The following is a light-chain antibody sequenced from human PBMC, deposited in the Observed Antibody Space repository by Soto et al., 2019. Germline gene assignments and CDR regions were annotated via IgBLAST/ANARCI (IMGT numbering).Light chain of an antibody. CDR2: KAS. J-gene: IGKJ2*01. CDR3: QQYNSYSYT. Sequence: DIQMTQSPSTLSASVGDRVTITCRASQSISTWLAWYQQKPGRAPKLLIYKASSLESGVPPRFSGSGSGTEFTLTISILQPDDFATYCCQQYNSYSYTFGQGTKLEIK. CDR1: QSISTW. V-gene: IGKV1-5*03.